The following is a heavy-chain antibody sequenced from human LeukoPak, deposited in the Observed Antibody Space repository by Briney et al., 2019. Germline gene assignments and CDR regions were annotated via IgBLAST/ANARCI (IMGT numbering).Heavy chain of an antibody. CDR3: ARDSYYYDSSGYPNWFDP. CDR1: GGSISSYY. D-gene: IGHD3-22*01. Sequence: SETLSLTCTVSGGSISSYYWSWIRQPPGKGLEWFGYIYYSGITNYNPSPKSRVTISVDTSNKQSSRKLSSVTAADTAVYYCARDSYYYDSSGYPNWFDPSGQGTLVTVSS. V-gene: IGHV4-59*01. CDR2: IYYSGIT. J-gene: IGHJ5*02.